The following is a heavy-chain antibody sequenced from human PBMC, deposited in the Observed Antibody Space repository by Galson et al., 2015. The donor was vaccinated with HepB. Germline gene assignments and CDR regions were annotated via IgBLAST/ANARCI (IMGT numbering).Heavy chain of an antibody. J-gene: IGHJ4*02. Sequence: SLRLSCAASGFTFSSYAMHWVRQAPGKGLEWVAVISYDGSNKYYADSVKGRFTISRDNSKNTLYLQMNSLRAEDTAVYYCASPPRDSSGQTHIRYWGQGTLVTVSS. D-gene: IGHD3-22*01. V-gene: IGHV3-30-3*01. CDR1: GFTFSSYA. CDR2: ISYDGSNK. CDR3: ASPPRDSSGQTHIRY.